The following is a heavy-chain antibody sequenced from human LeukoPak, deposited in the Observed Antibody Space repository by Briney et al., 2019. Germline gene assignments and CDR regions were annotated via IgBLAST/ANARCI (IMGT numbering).Heavy chain of an antibody. J-gene: IGHJ4*02. CDR3: ARDTLSGSYYADY. D-gene: IGHD1-26*01. V-gene: IGHV3-21*01. CDR1: GFTFSSYS. CDR2: ISSSSSYI. Sequence: PGGSLRLSCAASGFTFSSYSMNWVRQAPGKGLEWVSSISSSSSYIYYADSVKGRFTISRDNAKNSLYLQMNSLRAEDTAVYYCARDTLSGSYYADYWGQGTLVTVSS.